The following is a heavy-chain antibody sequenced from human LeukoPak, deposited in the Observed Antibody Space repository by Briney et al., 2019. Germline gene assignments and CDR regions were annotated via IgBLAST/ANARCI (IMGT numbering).Heavy chain of an antibody. D-gene: IGHD3-22*01. Sequence: GGSLRLSCAGTGFTFDDHGMHWVRQVAGKGLEWVAGLSWNSVSKGYGDSVKGRFTISRDNAKNSLYLEMSSLRPDDTALYFCAKIRGMTVAGPFDSWGQGTLVTVSS. CDR2: LSWNSVSK. CDR1: GFTFDDHG. CDR3: AKIRGMTVAGPFDS. V-gene: IGHV3-9*01. J-gene: IGHJ4*02.